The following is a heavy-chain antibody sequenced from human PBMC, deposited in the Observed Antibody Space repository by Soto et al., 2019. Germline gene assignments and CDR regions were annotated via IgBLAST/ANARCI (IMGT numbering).Heavy chain of an antibody. D-gene: IGHD3-22*01. CDR3: ARGSAPDYYDSSGYYLY. CDR2: INPSGGST. J-gene: IGHJ4*02. Sequence: PSVKVSCKASGYTFTSYYMHWVRQAPGQGLEWMGIINPSGGSTSYAQKFQGRVTMTRDTSTSTVYMELSSLRSEDTAVYYCARGSAPDYYDSSGYYLYWGQGTLVTVSS. V-gene: IGHV1-46*03. CDR1: GYTFTSYY.